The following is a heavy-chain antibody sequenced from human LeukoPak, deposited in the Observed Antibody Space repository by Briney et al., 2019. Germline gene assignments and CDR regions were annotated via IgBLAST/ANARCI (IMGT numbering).Heavy chain of an antibody. CDR3: ARGETRFDP. Sequence: GGSPRLSRAASGFTLSSYAMHWVRQAPRKGLGWVAVKSYDGSTQYYAHSVKGRFTNPRDNSKNTLYLQMNSLRAEDTAVYYCARGETRFDPWGQGALVTVSS. CDR2: KSYDGSTQ. V-gene: IGHV3-30-3*01. D-gene: IGHD1-26*01. CDR1: GFTLSSYA. J-gene: IGHJ5*02.